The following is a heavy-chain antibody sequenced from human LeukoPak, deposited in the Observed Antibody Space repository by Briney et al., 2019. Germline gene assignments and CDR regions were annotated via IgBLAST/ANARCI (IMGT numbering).Heavy chain of an antibody. J-gene: IGHJ4*02. CDR1: GGSISIYY. Sequence: SETLTLTCASSGGSISIYYWSSIRQPPGKGLEWIGYIYYSGSTNYNPSLKSRLTISIDTSKNQFSLKLSSVTAADTAVYYCARHCGAVTGFVYWGQGTLVTVSS. V-gene: IGHV4-59*08. D-gene: IGHD6-19*01. CDR2: IYYSGST. CDR3: ARHCGAVTGFVY.